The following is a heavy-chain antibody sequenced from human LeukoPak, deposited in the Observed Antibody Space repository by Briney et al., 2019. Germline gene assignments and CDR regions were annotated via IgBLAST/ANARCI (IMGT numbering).Heavy chain of an antibody. Sequence: SETLSLTCTVSGGSISSYYWSWVRQPPGKGLEWIGYIYYSGSTNYNPSLKSRVTISVDTSKNQFSLKLSSVTAADTAVYYCASYYYDSSGYYPVFDYWGQGTLVTVSS. CDR2: IYYSGST. D-gene: IGHD3-22*01. CDR3: ASYYYDSSGYYPVFDY. CDR1: GGSISSYY. J-gene: IGHJ4*02. V-gene: IGHV4-59*01.